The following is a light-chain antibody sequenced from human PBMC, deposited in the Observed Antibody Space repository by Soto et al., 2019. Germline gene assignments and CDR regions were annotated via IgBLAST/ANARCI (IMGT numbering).Light chain of an antibody. Sequence: QSALTQPASVSGSPGQSITISCTGTSSDIGNYDFVSWYQQVPGTAPKAMIYEVSSRPSGVSNRVSGSKSGNTASLTISGLQAEDEAYYYCSSYTTSTSFILFGGGTKVTVL. CDR1: SSDIGNYDF. V-gene: IGLV2-14*01. J-gene: IGLJ2*01. CDR3: SSYTTSTSFIL. CDR2: EVS.